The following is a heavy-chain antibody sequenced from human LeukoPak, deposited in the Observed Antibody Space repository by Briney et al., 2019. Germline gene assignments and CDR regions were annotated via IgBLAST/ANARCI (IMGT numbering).Heavy chain of an antibody. CDR2: ISSSSSYI. Sequence: GGSLRLSCAASGFTFSSYSMNWVRQAPGKGLEWVSSISSSSSYIYYADSVKGRFTIPRDNAKNSLYLQMNSLRAEDTAVYYCARDGHYYDSSGYLDYWGQGTLVTVSS. D-gene: IGHD3-22*01. CDR1: GFTFSSYS. V-gene: IGHV3-21*01. J-gene: IGHJ4*02. CDR3: ARDGHYYDSSGYLDY.